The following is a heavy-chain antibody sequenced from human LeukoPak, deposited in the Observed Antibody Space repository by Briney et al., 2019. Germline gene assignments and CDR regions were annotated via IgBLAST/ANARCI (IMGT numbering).Heavy chain of an antibody. J-gene: IGHJ4*02. V-gene: IGHV4-39*07. CDR2: IYYSGNT. D-gene: IGHD1-26*01. CDR1: GGSISSSGSY. Sequence: SETLSLTCTVSGGSISSSGSYWGWIRQPPGKGLEWIGSIYYSGNTYNPSLKSRVTISVDTSKNQFSLKLSSVTAADTAVYYCARDPGGYWGQGTLVTVSS. CDR3: ARDPGGY.